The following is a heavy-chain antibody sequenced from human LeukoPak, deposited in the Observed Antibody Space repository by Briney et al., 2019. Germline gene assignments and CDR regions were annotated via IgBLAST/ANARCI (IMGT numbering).Heavy chain of an antibody. CDR2: IWYDGSNK. Sequence: GGSLRLSCAASGFTFSSYGMHWVRQAAGKGLEWVAVIWYDGSNKYYADSVKGRFTISRDNSKNTLYLQMNSLRAEDTAVYYCARDPTMVRVERGYYFDYWGQGTLVTVSS. D-gene: IGHD3-10*01. CDR1: GFTFSSYG. V-gene: IGHV3-33*01. CDR3: ARDPTMVRVERGYYFDY. J-gene: IGHJ4*02.